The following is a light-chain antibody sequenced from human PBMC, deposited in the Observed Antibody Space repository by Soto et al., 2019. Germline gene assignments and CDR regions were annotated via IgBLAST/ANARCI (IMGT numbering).Light chain of an antibody. Sequence: DLQMTQSPSSLSASVGDRDTITCRASQSISSYLNWYQQKPGKAPKLLIYAASSLQSGVPSRFSGSGSGTDFTLTISSLQPEDFATYYCQQSYSTATFGGGTKV. CDR1: QSISSY. V-gene: IGKV1-39*01. CDR3: QQSYSTAT. J-gene: IGKJ4*01. CDR2: AAS.